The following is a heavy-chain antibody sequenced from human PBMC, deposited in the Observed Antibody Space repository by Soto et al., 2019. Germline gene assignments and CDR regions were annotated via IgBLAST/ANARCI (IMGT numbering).Heavy chain of an antibody. V-gene: IGHV3-74*01. Sequence: EVQLVESGGGLVQPGGSLRLSCAASGFTFRSYSMQWVRQAPGKGLVWVSWINSDGSSTSYADSVKGRFTISRDNAKNTLYLQMNSLRAEDTAVYYGASGGSSLNFDSWGQGTLFTVSS. J-gene: IGHJ4*02. CDR1: GFTFRSYS. D-gene: IGHD6-6*01. CDR3: ASGGSSLNFDS. CDR2: INSDGSST.